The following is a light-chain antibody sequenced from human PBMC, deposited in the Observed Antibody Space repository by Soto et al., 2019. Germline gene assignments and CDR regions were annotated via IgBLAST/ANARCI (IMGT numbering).Light chain of an antibody. CDR3: QQYGSSPPYT. Sequence: EMVLTQSPGTLSLSPGEMATLSCRASQSVSSSYLAWYQQKPGQSPRLLIYCASSRATGIPDRFSGSGSGTDFTLTISRLEPEDFAVYYCQQYGSSPPYTFGQGPMLEI. V-gene: IGKV3-20*01. CDR2: CAS. CDR1: QSVSSSY. J-gene: IGKJ2*01.